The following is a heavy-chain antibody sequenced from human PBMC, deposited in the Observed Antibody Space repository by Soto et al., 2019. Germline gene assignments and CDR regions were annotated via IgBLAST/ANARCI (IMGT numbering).Heavy chain of an antibody. J-gene: IGHJ4*02. CDR3: YTTYYSDY. CDR1: GGSISSYY. V-gene: IGHV4-59*01. CDR2: VYCRGHT. D-gene: IGHD3-9*01. Sequence: PSASRSLACNVTGGSISSYYGSWVRQALGKGLEWNGYVYCRGHTDYNPSLKSRVTISLDTPKNQFDGYYCSRHPGYYHSLPGYTTYYSDYGGQGICVTVSA.